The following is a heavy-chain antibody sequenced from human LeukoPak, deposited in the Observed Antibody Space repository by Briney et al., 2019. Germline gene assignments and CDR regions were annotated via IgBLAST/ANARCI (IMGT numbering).Heavy chain of an antibody. CDR1: GYSFTSYG. J-gene: IGHJ4*02. D-gene: IGHD2-21*02. V-gene: IGHV1-18*01. CDR2: ISAYNGNT. Sequence: ASVKVSCKASGYSFTSYGISWVRQAPGQGLEWMGWISAYNGNTNYALKLQGRVTMTTDTSTSTAYMDLRSLRSDDTAVYYCARDGVYCGGDCYLGIDYWGQGTLVTVSS. CDR3: ARDGVYCGGDCYLGIDY.